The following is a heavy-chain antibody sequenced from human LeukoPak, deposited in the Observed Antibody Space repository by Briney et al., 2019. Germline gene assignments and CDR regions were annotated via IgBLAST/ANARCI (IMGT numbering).Heavy chain of an antibody. CDR2: IYHSGST. CDR1: GYSISSGYY. Sequence: SETLSLTCAVSGYSISSGYYWGWIRRPPGKGLEWIGSIYHSGSTYYNPSLKSRVTISVATSKNKFSLKLSSVTAADTAVYYCARRSYDILTGYDAFDIWGQGTMVTVSS. CDR3: ARRSYDILTGYDAFDI. D-gene: IGHD3-9*01. J-gene: IGHJ3*02. V-gene: IGHV4-38-2*01.